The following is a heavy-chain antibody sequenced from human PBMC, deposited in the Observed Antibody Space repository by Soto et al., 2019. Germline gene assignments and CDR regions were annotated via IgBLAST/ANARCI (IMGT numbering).Heavy chain of an antibody. J-gene: IGHJ4*02. CDR1: GGTFNTYA. CDR2: ISPMFGAA. Sequence: QVQLVQSGAEMKKPGSSVKVSCQSSGGTFNTYAMNWVRQAPGQGPEWMGDISPMFGAANYAPKFQGRVTITAEESTGTSYMQLSSLTSADTALYFCAREVQVHTPAFVYWGQGTLVTVSS. CDR3: AREVQVHTPAFVY. D-gene: IGHD3-10*01. V-gene: IGHV1-69*01.